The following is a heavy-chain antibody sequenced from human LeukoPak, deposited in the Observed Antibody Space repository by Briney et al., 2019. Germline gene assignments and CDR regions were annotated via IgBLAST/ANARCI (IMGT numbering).Heavy chain of an antibody. CDR1: GFTFSGYG. V-gene: IGHV3-30*02. CDR2: IQYDGTNK. CDR3: AKDGRRSTVVGLYYYYMDV. J-gene: IGHJ6*03. D-gene: IGHD4-11*01. Sequence: GGSLRLSCAASGFTFSGYGMHWVRQAPGKGLEWVAFIQYDGTNKYYADSVKGRFTISRDNSKNTLYLQMSSLRAEDTAVYYCAKDGRRSTVVGLYYYYMDVWGKGTTVTISS.